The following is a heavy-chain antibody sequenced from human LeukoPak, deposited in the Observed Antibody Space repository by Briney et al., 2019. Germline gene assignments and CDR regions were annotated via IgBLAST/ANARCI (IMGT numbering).Heavy chain of an antibody. Sequence: EASVKVSSKASGYTFTGYYMHWVRQAPGQGLEWMGWINPNSGGTNYAQEFQGRVIMTRDTSISTVYMELSRLRSDDTAVYYCAREAVGAAAGLDYWGQGTLVTVSS. CDR3: AREAVGAAAGLDY. CDR2: INPNSGGT. V-gene: IGHV1-2*02. D-gene: IGHD6-13*01. J-gene: IGHJ4*02. CDR1: GYTFTGYY.